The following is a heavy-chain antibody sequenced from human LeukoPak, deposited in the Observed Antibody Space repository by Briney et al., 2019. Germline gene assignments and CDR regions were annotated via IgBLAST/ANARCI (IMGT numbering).Heavy chain of an antibody. J-gene: IGHJ4*02. D-gene: IGHD3-9*01. CDR1: GFTFSNAW. Sequence: PGGSLRLSCAASGFTFSNAWMSWARQAPGKGLEWVGRIKSKTDGGTTDYAAPVKGRFTISRDDSKNTLYLQMNSLKTEDTAVYYCTTGGLRYFDWLYFDYWGQGTLVTVSS. CDR2: IKSKTDGGTT. CDR3: TTGGLRYFDWLYFDY. V-gene: IGHV3-15*01.